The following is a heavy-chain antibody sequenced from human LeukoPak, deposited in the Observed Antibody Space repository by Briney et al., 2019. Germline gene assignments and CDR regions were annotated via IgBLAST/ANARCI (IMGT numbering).Heavy chain of an antibody. CDR3: ARELGIYGMNV. V-gene: IGHV3-33*08. Sequence: PGGSLRLSCAASGFTFSSYSMNWVRQAPGKGLEWVAVIWYDGSNKYYADSVKGRFTNSRDNSKNTLYLQMNSLRAEDTAVYYCARELGIYGMNVWGQGTTVTVSS. J-gene: IGHJ6*02. CDR2: IWYDGSNK. CDR1: GFTFSSYS.